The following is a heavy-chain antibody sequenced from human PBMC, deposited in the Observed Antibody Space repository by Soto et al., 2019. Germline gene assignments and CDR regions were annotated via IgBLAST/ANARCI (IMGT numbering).Heavy chain of an antibody. CDR1: GGSISSYF. Sequence: SETLSLTCTVSGGSISSYFWSWIRQPPGQGLEWIGYFYRSGITSYNPSLKSRVTMSIDTSKNQFSLKLSSVTAADTAVYYCARADQQWLLRAIDLWGQGTLVTVSS. D-gene: IGHD6-19*01. J-gene: IGHJ5*02. CDR3: ARADQQWLLRAIDL. V-gene: IGHV4-59*01. CDR2: FYRSGIT.